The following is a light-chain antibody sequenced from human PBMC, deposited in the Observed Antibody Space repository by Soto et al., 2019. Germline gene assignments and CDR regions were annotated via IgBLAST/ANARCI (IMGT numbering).Light chain of an antibody. CDR1: SSDVGGYNY. CDR3: SSYTSSSTYV. Sequence: QSALTQPASVSGSPGQSITISFTGTSSDVGGYNYVSWYQQHPGKAPKLMIYDVTNRPSGVSKRFSGSKSGNTASLTISGLQAEDEAEYYCSSYTSSSTYVFGTGTKVTVL. J-gene: IGLJ1*01. CDR2: DVT. V-gene: IGLV2-14*01.